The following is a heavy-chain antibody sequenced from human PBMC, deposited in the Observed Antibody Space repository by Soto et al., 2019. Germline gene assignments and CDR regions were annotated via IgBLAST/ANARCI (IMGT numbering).Heavy chain of an antibody. CDR1: GFTFSSYA. J-gene: IGHJ3*02. CDR3: AREGGGICVDAFDI. Sequence: QVQLVESGGGVVQPGRSLRLSCAASGFTFSSYAMHWVRQAPGKGLEWVAVISYDGSNKYYADSVNGRFTISRDNSRNTLYLQRNRLRAEDTAVYYWAREGGGICVDAFDIWGQGTMVTVSS. CDR2: ISYDGSNK. V-gene: IGHV3-30-3*01. D-gene: IGHD3-16*01.